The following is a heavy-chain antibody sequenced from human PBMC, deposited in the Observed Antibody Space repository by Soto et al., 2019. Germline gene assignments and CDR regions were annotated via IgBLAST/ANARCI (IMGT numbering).Heavy chain of an antibody. Sequence: QVQLVQSGAEVKKPGASVKVSCKASGYTFTGYYMHWVRQAPGQGLEWMGWINPNSGGTNYAQKFQGWVTMTRDTSISTAYMELSRLRSDDTAVYYCARALDGGYDYYYYGMDVWGQGTTVTVSS. J-gene: IGHJ6*02. CDR3: ARALDGGYDYYYYGMDV. CDR1: GYTFTGYY. V-gene: IGHV1-2*04. D-gene: IGHD5-12*01. CDR2: INPNSGGT.